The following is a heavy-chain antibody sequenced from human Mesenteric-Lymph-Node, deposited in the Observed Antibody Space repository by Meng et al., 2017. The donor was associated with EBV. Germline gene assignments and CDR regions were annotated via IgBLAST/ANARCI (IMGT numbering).Heavy chain of an antibody. CDR3: ASALPGLPHDS. V-gene: IGHV4-34*01. D-gene: IGHD5-12*01. Sequence: QVQLQQVGAGLLQSSRTPTLTCSVYGGSFSGYYWTWIRQPPGKGLEWIGEINHSGSTNYNPSLKSRVIISVDTSKNQFSLKLSSVTAADTAVYYCASALPGLPHDSWGQGTLVTVSS. J-gene: IGHJ4*02. CDR1: GGSFSGYY. CDR2: INHSGST.